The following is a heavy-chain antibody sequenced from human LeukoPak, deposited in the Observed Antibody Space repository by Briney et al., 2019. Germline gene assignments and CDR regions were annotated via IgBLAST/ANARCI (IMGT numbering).Heavy chain of an antibody. D-gene: IGHD3-10*01. CDR3: ARGNELLWFGELSHPIDY. CDR2: IYPGDSDT. CDR1: GYSFTSYW. Sequence: GESLKISCKGSGYSFTSYWIGWVRQMPGKSLEWMGIIYPGDSDTRYSPSFQGQVTISADKSISTAYLQWSSLKASDTAMYYCARGNELLWFGELSHPIDYWGQGTLVTVSS. V-gene: IGHV5-51*01. J-gene: IGHJ4*02.